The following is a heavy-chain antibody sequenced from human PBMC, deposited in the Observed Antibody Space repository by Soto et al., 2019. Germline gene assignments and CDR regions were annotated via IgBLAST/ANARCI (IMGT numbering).Heavy chain of an antibody. J-gene: IGHJ4*02. CDR2: IYYSGST. Sequence: SETLSLTWTVAGGSSSDYYWIWIRQPPGKGLEWIGYIYYSGSTNYNPSLKSRVTISVDTSKNQFSLKLSSVTAADTAVYYCARGFTTKVIDYWGQGTLVTVSS. V-gene: IGHV4-59*01. CDR1: GGSSSDYY. D-gene: IGHD5-18*01. CDR3: ARGFTTKVIDY.